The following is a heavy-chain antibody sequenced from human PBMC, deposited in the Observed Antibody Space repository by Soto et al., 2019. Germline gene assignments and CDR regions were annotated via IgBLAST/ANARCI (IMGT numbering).Heavy chain of an antibody. CDR2: INPNSGYT. Sequence: AAVKVSCKASGYTFTGSLIHWVRQAPGQGLEWMGCINPNSGYTVYAQKFQGRVTMTRDTSITTAYMDLSSLISDDTAVYYCTAETAWFDCWG. CDR3: TAETAWFDC. V-gene: IGHV1-2*02. CDR1: GYTFTGSL. J-gene: IGHJ5*01. D-gene: IGHD2-21*02.